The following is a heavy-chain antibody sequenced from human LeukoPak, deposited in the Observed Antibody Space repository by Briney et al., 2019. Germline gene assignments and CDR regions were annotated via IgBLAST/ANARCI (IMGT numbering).Heavy chain of an antibody. Sequence: PGRSLRLSCAASGFTFDDYAMHWVRQAPGKGLEWVSGISWNSGSIGYADSVKGRFTISRDNAKNSLYLQMNSLRAEDTALYYCAKDKAIAAAGTVFDYWSQGTLVTVSS. CDR2: ISWNSGSI. CDR1: GFTFDDYA. V-gene: IGHV3-9*01. D-gene: IGHD6-13*01. CDR3: AKDKAIAAAGTVFDY. J-gene: IGHJ4*02.